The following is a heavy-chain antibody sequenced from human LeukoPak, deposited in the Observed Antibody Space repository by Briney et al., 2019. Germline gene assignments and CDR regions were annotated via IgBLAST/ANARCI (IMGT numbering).Heavy chain of an antibody. CDR3: AKDLSMIRERGAFDI. Sequence: GGSLRLSCAASGFTFSSYGMHWVRQAPGKGLEWVAFIRYDGSNKYYADSAKGRFTISRDNSKNTLYLQMNSLRAEDTAVYYCAKDLSMIRERGAFDIWGQGTMVTVSS. CDR1: GFTFSSYG. V-gene: IGHV3-30*02. D-gene: IGHD3-22*01. CDR2: IRYDGSNK. J-gene: IGHJ3*02.